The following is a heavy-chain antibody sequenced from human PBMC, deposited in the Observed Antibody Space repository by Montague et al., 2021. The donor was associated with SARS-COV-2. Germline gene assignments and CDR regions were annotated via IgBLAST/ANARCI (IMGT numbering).Heavy chain of an antibody. CDR2: IYYRGST. CDR3: AREGLHNWFDP. V-gene: IGHV4-59*01. CDR1: NGSINSYY. J-gene: IGHJ5*02. Sequence: SVPPSLPCTVSNGSINSYYWSWVRQPPGKRLEWIGYIYYRGSTNYNPSLESRVTMSIDTSKNQFSLKLRSVTAADTAVYFCAREGLHNWFDPWGQGTLVIVSS.